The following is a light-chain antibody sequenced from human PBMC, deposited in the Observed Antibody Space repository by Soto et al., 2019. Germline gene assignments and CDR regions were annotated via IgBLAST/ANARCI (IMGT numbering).Light chain of an antibody. V-gene: IGKV1-39*01. CDR1: QSISSY. CDR2: AAS. CDR3: QQCYSTT. Sequence: DIQMTQSPSSLSASVGDRVTITCRASQSISSYLNWYQQKPGKAPKLLIYAASSLQSGVPSRFSGSGSGIDFTLTIGRQYPEDFLTYYCQQCYSTTFGQGTRLEIK. J-gene: IGKJ5*01.